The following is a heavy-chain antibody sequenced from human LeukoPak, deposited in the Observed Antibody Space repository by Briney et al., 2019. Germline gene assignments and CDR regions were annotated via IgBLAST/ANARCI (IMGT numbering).Heavy chain of an antibody. CDR1: GFTVNSNY. Sequence: PGGSLRLSCAASGFTVNSNYMSWARQAPGKGLEWVSVIYSGDSTYYADSVKGRFTISRDNSKNTLYLQMNSQRAEDTAVYYCASMYFSQYLQHWGQGTLVTVSS. V-gene: IGHV3-53*01. CDR3: ASMYFSQYLQH. D-gene: IGHD2-8*01. CDR2: IYSGDST. J-gene: IGHJ1*01.